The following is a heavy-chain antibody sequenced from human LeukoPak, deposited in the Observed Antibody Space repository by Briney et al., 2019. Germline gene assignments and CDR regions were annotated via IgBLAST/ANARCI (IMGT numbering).Heavy chain of an antibody. D-gene: IGHD3-22*01. J-gene: IGHJ4*02. CDR1: GYTFTKYG. V-gene: IGHV1-18*01. CDR2: ISAYSDNT. Sequence: GASVMVSCKASGYTFTKYGVSWVRQAPGQGLEWMGWISAYSDNTDYAPKFQGRITVTKDSSTDTDYMELRSLRPDDTAVYYCVKEGYDRGGYFGHWGQGALVTVSS. CDR3: VKEGYDRGGYFGH.